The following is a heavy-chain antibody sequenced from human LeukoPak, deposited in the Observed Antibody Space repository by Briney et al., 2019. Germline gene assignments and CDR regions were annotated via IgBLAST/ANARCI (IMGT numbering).Heavy chain of an antibody. Sequence: PSETLSLTCAVSGYSISSGYYWGWIRQPPGKGLEWIGTIYHSGSTYYNPSLKSRVTISVDTSKNHFSLNLNAVTAADTAVYYCARGGRHSLVTSNWFDPWGQGTLVTVSS. CDR3: ARGGRHSLVTSNWFDP. CDR2: IYHSGST. V-gene: IGHV4-38-2*01. CDR1: GYSISSGYY. D-gene: IGHD2-21*02. J-gene: IGHJ5*02.